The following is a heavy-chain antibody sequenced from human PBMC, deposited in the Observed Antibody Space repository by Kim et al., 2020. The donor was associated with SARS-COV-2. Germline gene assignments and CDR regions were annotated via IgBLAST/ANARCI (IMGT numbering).Heavy chain of an antibody. CDR1: GFTFRSQW. V-gene: IGHV3-7*01. CDR3: ATETWYRFDY. CDR2: ISGDGSGT. Sequence: GGSLRLSCAASGFTFRSQWMSWVRQAPGKGLEWVATISGDGSGTSYADSVKGRFTISRDNAKNSLYVQMTSLRAEDTAMYYCATETWYRFDYWGQGILVT. J-gene: IGHJ4*02. D-gene: IGHD2-15*01.